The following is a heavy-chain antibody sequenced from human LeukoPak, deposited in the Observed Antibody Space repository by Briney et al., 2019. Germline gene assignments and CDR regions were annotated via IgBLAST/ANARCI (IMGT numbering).Heavy chain of an antibody. CDR2: ISTNSSYT. V-gene: IGHV3-21*01. Sequence: GGSLRLSCAASGFTLSSYSTNWVRQAPREGLEWVSSISTNSSYTYYADSVKGRFTISRDNAKNSLYLLMSSLRAEDTAVYYCAAGTTNCYSCGWFDPWGRGTLVTVSS. D-gene: IGHD2-2*01. J-gene: IGHJ5*02. CDR1: GFTLSSYS. CDR3: AAGTTNCYSCGWFDP.